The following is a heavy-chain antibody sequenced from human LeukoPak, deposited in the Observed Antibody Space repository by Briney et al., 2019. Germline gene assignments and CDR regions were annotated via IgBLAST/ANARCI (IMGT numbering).Heavy chain of an antibody. Sequence: SETLSLTCTVSGGSTSSGSYYWSWIRQPAGKGLEWIGRIYTSGSTNYNPSLKSRVTISVDTSKNQFSLKLSSVTAADTAVYYCARDVGYCSSTSCYSSGWYDYWGQGTLVTVSS. CDR1: GGSTSSGSYY. V-gene: IGHV4-61*02. CDR2: IYTSGST. CDR3: ARDVGYCSSTSCYSSGWYDY. D-gene: IGHD2-2*02. J-gene: IGHJ4*02.